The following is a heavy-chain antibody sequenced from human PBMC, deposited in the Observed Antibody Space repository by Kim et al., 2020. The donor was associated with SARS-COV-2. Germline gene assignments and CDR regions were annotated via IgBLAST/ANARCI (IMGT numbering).Heavy chain of an antibody. Sequence: GGSLRLSCAASGFTFSSYWMHWVRQAPGKGLVWVSRINSDGSSTSYTDSVKGRFTISRDNAKNTLYLQMNSLRAEDTAVYYCARDGRYFDWLLMNPYYYYYYDMDVWGQGTTGTVSS. CDR3: ARDGRYFDWLLMNPYYYYYYDMDV. D-gene: IGHD3-9*01. CDR1: GFTFSSYW. V-gene: IGHV3-74*01. CDR2: INSDGSST. J-gene: IGHJ6*02.